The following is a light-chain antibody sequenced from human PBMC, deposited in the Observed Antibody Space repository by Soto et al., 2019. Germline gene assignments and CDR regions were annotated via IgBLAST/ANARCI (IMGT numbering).Light chain of an antibody. CDR2: KAS. J-gene: IGKJ1*01. CDR1: QTFSSW. CDR3: QHYNSYSEA. Sequence: DIQMTQSPSTLSGSVGDRVTISCRASQTFSSWLAWYQQKPGKAPKLLIYKASTLKSGVPSRFSDSGSGTEFTLTISSLQPDDFATYYCQHYNSYSEAFGQGTKVDI. V-gene: IGKV1-5*03.